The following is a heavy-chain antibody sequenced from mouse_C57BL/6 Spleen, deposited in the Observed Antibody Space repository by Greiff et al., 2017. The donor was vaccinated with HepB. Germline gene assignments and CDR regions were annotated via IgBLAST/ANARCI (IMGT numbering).Heavy chain of an antibody. J-gene: IGHJ1*03. CDR3: ARLGIYYDYGGYFDV. D-gene: IGHD2-4*01. Sequence: EVQLQQSGPELVKPGDSVKISCKASGYSFTGYFMNWVMQSHGKSLEWIGRINPYNGDTFYNQKFKGKATLTVDKSSSTAHMELRSLTSEDSAVYYCARLGIYYDYGGYFDVWGTGTTVTVSS. CDR1: GYSFTGYF. V-gene: IGHV1-20*01. CDR2: INPYNGDT.